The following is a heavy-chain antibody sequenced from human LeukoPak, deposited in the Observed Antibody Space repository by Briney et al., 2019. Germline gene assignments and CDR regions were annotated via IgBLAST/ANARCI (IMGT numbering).Heavy chain of an antibody. Sequence: PGGALRLSCAASGFTLSNYWMHWVRQAPREVLVWVSRINGDESIINYADSVKGRFTISRDNAKNTLYLQMNSLRAEDTAVYYCARGTSHDYVWGTFRPYWGQGTLVTVSS. D-gene: IGHD3-16*02. V-gene: IGHV3-74*01. CDR2: INGDESII. CDR3: ARGTSHDYVWGTFRPY. CDR1: GFTLSNYW. J-gene: IGHJ4*02.